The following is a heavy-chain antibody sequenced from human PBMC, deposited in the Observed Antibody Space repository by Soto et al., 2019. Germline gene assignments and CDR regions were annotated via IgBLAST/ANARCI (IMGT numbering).Heavy chain of an antibody. V-gene: IGHV4-59*01. J-gene: IGHJ4*02. CDR3: ARVFLYHITIFGVVEANNFDY. Sequence: PSETLSLTCTVSGDSISSYSWSWIRQPPGKGLEWIGNIHYNGNTKYSPSLKSRVTMSVDTSKNHFSLKLISVTTADTAVYYFARVFLYHITIFGVVEANNFDYWGQGTLVTVSS. CDR1: GDSISSYS. D-gene: IGHD3-3*01. CDR2: IHYNGNT.